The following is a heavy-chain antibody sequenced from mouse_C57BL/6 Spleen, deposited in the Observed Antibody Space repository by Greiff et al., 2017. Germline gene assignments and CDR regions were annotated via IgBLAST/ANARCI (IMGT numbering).Heavy chain of an antibody. CDR3: ARDGVYYFDY. J-gene: IGHJ2*01. Sequence: QVQLQQPGAELVKPGASVKLSCKASGYTFTSYWMHWVKQRPGQGLEWIGMIHPKSGSTNYNEKFKSKATLTVDKSSSTAYMQLSSLTSEDSAVYYCARDGVYYFDYWGQGTTLTVSS. CDR2: IHPKSGST. CDR1: GYTFTSYW. V-gene: IGHV1-64*01.